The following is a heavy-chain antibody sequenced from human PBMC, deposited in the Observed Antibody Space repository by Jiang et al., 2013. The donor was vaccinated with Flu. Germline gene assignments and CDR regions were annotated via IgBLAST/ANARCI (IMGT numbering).Heavy chain of an antibody. CDR1: GFTFSSYW. CDR3: ARDFDNWSGRYGMDV. Sequence: QLVESGGGLVQPGGSLRLSCAASGFTFSSYWMSWVRQAPGKGLEWVANIKQDGSEKYYVDSVKGRFTISRDNAKNSLYLQMNSLRAEDTAVYYCARDFDNWSGRYGMDVWGQGTTVTVSS. D-gene: IGHD3-3*01. V-gene: IGHV3-7*03. J-gene: IGHJ6*02. CDR2: IKQDGSEK.